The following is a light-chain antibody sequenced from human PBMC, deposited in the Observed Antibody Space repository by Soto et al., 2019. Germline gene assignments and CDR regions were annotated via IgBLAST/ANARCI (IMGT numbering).Light chain of an antibody. Sequence: DIQMTQSPSSLSASVGDRVTITCRASQSISSYLNWYQQKPGKAPKLLIYAASSLQSGVPSRFSGSGSGTHFTLTISSLQPEDFATYYCQHTYITPNTFGQGTRLEIK. CDR2: AAS. CDR3: QHTYITPNT. J-gene: IGKJ5*01. V-gene: IGKV1-39*01. CDR1: QSISSY.